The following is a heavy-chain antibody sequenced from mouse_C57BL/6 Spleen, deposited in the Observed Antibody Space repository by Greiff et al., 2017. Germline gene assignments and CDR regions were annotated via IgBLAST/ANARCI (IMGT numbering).Heavy chain of an antibody. Sequence: DVKLVESGGGLVKPGGSLKLSCAASGFTFSSYAMSWVRQTPEKRLEWVATISDGGSYTYNPDNVKGRFTISRDNAKNNLYLQMSHLKSEDTAMDYCARDEYDAMGYWGQGTSVTVSS. CDR1: GFTFSSYA. CDR2: ISDGGSYT. CDR3: ARDEYDAMGY. V-gene: IGHV5-4*01. J-gene: IGHJ4*01.